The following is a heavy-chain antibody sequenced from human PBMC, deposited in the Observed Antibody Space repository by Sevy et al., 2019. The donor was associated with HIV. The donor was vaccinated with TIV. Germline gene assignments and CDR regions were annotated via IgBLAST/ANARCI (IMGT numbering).Heavy chain of an antibody. CDR1: GDSVSSNSAA. J-gene: IGHJ4*02. D-gene: IGHD5-12*01. CDR3: ASDGGYSGAVIDY. Sequence: SQTLSLTCAISGDSVSSNSAAWNWIRQSPSRGLEWLGRTYYRSRWYNDYEVSVKSRITINTDTSNNQFSLQLNSVTPEDTAVYYCASDGGYSGAVIDYWGQGTLVTVSS. CDR2: TYYRSRWYN. V-gene: IGHV6-1*01.